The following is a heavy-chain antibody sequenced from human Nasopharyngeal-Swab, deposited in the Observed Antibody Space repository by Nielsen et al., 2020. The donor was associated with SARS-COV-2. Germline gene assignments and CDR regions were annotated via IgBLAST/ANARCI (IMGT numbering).Heavy chain of an antibody. J-gene: IGHJ4*02. CDR3: ARDGSRDIVVVVAATTSCYFDY. Sequence: WVRQAPGQGLGWMGIINPSGGSTSYAQKFQGRVTMTRDTSTSTVYMELSSLRSEDTAVYYCARDGSRDIVVVVAATTSCYFDYWGQGTLVTVSS. D-gene: IGHD2-15*01. CDR2: INPSGGST. V-gene: IGHV1-46*01.